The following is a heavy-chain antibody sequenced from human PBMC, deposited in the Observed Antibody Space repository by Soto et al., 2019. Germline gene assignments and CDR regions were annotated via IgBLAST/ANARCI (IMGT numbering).Heavy chain of an antibody. CDR3: AIEFSPTDYDSSGLVGG. J-gene: IGHJ4*02. Sequence: QVQLQESGPGLVKPSQTLSLTCTVSGDSISSGDYYWSWIRQPPGKGLEWIGYIYHTGNIYYNPSLQTRITISLDPSRNQFSLNLKSVTAADTAVYYCAIEFSPTDYDSSGLVGGWGQGTLVTVSS. CDR2: IYHTGNI. V-gene: IGHV4-30-4*01. CDR1: GDSISSGDYY. D-gene: IGHD3-22*01.